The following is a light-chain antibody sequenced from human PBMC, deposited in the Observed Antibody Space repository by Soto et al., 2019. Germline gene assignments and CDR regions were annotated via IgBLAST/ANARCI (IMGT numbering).Light chain of an antibody. CDR3: QHYHNARQLA. V-gene: IGKV3-20*01. CDR1: QSVSNNY. J-gene: IGKJ3*01. CDR2: GAA. Sequence: EIVLTQSPGTLSLPPGERATLSCRASQSVSNNYLAWYQQKPGQAPRLLIYGAASRAAGIPDRFSGSGSGTDFTLTISPLEPEDFAVYYCQHYHNARQLAFGAGTTVDIK.